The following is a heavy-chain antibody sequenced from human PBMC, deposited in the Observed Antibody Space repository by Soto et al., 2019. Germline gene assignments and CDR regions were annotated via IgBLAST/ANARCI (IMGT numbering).Heavy chain of an antibody. Sequence: SNALTCSASGHRVRNSSAAWNSIRQSPSRCLEWLGRTYYRSKWYNDYAVSVKSRITINPDTSKNQFSLQLNSVTPEDTAVYYSASVVFYCSGYHRDLHSFPTRRSSDL. D-gene: IGHD6-25*01. CDR2: TYYRSKWYN. CDR1: GHRVRNSSAA. V-gene: IGHV6-1*01. CDR3: ASVVFYCSGYHRDLHSFPTRRSSDL. J-gene: IGHJ2*01.